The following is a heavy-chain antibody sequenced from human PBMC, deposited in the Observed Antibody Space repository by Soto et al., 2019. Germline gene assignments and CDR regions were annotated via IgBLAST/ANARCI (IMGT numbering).Heavy chain of an antibody. CDR1: GFSLTTAGVG. CDR3: AHSRNLITEDAQVGDFDY. D-gene: IGHD3-10*01. CDR2: IYWDDDE. Sequence: QINLKESGPTLVKPTQTLTLTCSFSGFSLTTAGVGVGWVRQSPGEALEWLALIYWDDDERYSPSLKTRLTITKDTXKNQVXXXMTNMAPVDTATYYCAHSRNLITEDAQVGDFDYWGQGTLVTVSS. J-gene: IGHJ4*02. V-gene: IGHV2-5*02.